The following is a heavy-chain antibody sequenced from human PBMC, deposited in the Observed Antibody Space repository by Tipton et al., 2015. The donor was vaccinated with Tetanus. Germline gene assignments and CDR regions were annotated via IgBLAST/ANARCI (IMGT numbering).Heavy chain of an antibody. Sequence: LSLTCTVSGGSISSYYWSWIRQPPGKGPEWIGQIHSSGSTNYIPSLKSRVTISLDTSKNQFSLRLTSVTAADTAVYYCARDIEEVGATKYFDYWGQGTLVTVSS. CDR3: ARDIEEVGATKYFDY. V-gene: IGHV4-59*01. J-gene: IGHJ4*02. CDR1: GGSISSYY. CDR2: IHSSGST. D-gene: IGHD1-26*01.